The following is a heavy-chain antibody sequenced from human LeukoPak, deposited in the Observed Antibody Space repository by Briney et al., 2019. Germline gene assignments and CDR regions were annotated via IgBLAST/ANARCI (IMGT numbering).Heavy chain of an antibody. J-gene: IGHJ4*02. Sequence: GGSLRLSCAASGFTVSSNYMSWVRQAPGRGLEWVSVIYSGGSTYYADSVKGRFTISRDNSKNTLYLQMNSLRAEDTAVYYCAKALAYDSSGYYLDYWGQGTLVTVSS. CDR3: AKALAYDSSGYYLDY. D-gene: IGHD3-22*01. V-gene: IGHV3-53*05. CDR1: GFTVSSNY. CDR2: IYSGGST.